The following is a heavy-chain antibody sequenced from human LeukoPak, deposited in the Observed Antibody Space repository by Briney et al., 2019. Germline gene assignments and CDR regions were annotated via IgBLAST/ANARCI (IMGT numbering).Heavy chain of an antibody. Sequence: GGSLRLSCAASGFTFSSYSMNWVRQAPGKGLEWVSSISSSSSYIYYADSVEGRFTISRDNAKNSLYLQMNSLRAEDTAVYYCAIPSYCSSTSCYGPFKYWGQGTLVTVSS. CDR2: ISSSSSYI. CDR3: AIPSYCSSTSCYGPFKY. V-gene: IGHV3-21*01. CDR1: GFTFSSYS. D-gene: IGHD2-2*01. J-gene: IGHJ4*02.